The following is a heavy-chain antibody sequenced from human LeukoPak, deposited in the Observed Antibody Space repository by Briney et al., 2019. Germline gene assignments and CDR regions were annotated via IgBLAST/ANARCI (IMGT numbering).Heavy chain of an antibody. V-gene: IGHV4-59*01. D-gene: IGHD1-26*01. CDR3: ARLVRATTDFAFDI. CDR1: GGSISSYY. CDR2: IYYSGST. J-gene: IGHJ3*02. Sequence: SETLSLTCTVSGGSISSYYWSWIRQPPGKGLEWIGYIYYSGSTNYNPSLKSRVTISVDTSKNQFSLKLSSVTAADTAVYYCARLVRATTDFAFDIWGQGTMVTVSS.